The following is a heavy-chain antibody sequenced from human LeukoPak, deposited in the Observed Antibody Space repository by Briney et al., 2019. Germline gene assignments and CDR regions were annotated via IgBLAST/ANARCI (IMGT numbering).Heavy chain of an antibody. D-gene: IGHD6-13*01. Sequence: ASVKVSCKASGYTFTGYYMHWVRQAPGQGLEWMGWINPNSGGTNYAQKFQGWVTMTRDTSISTAYMELSRLRSDDTAVYYCARGGAAAENWFDPWGQGTLVTVSS. CDR2: INPNSGGT. V-gene: IGHV1-2*04. J-gene: IGHJ5*02. CDR1: GYTFTGYY. CDR3: ARGGAAAENWFDP.